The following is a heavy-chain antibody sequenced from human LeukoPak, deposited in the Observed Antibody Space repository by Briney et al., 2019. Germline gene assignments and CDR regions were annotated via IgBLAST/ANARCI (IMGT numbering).Heavy chain of an antibody. V-gene: IGHV1-2*02. CDR1: GYAFTGYF. CDR3: ARDLSGSYHNLGY. Sequence: ASVKVSCKASGYAFTGYFMNWVRQAPGQGLEWMGWINPNSGGTNYAQKFQGRVTMTRDTSISTAYMELSRLRSDDTAVYYCARDLSGSYHNLGYWGQGTLVTVSS. CDR2: INPNSGGT. J-gene: IGHJ4*02. D-gene: IGHD1-26*01.